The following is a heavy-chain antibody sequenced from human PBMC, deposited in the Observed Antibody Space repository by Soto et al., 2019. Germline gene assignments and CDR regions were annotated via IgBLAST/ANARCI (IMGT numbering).Heavy chain of an antibody. CDR2: IYYSGST. D-gene: IGHD6-13*01. V-gene: IGHV4-31*03. CDR3: ARDRPSVGSSWYGFDP. Sequence: SETLSLTCTVSGGSISSGGYYWSWIRQHPGKGLEWIGYIYYSGSTYYNPSLKSRVTISVDTSKNQFSLKLSSVTAADTAVYYCARDRPSVGSSWYGFDPWGQGTLVTVSS. J-gene: IGHJ5*02. CDR1: GGSISSGGYY.